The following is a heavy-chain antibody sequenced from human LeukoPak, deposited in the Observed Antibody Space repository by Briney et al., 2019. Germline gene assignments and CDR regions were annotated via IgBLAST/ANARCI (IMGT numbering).Heavy chain of an antibody. V-gene: IGHV3-21*01. CDR3: ARGDYYDSSGPMGY. CDR2: ISSSSYYI. D-gene: IGHD3-22*01. J-gene: IGHJ4*02. CDR1: GFTFNSYS. Sequence: AGGSLRLSCAASGFTFNSYSMNWVRQAPGKGLEWVSSISSSSYYIYYADSVKGRFTISRDNAKNSLYLQMNSLRAEDTAVYYCARGDYYDSSGPMGYWGQGTLVTVSS.